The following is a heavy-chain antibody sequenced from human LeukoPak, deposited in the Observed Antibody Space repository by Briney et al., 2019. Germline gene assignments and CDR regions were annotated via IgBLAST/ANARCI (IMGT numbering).Heavy chain of an antibody. CDR3: ARLRIAAADYYYYYGMDV. J-gene: IGHJ6*02. Sequence: TSETLSLTCTVSGGSISSYYWSWIRQPPGKGLEWIGYIYYSGSTNYNPSLKSRVTISVDTSKNQFSLKLSSVTAADTAVYYCARLRIAAADYYYYYGMDVWGQGATVTVSS. V-gene: IGHV4-59*08. CDR2: IYYSGST. CDR1: GGSISSYY. D-gene: IGHD6-13*01.